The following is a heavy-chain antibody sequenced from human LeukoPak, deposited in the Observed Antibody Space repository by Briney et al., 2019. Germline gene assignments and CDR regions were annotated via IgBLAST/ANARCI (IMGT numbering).Heavy chain of an antibody. D-gene: IGHD7-27*01. CDR2: IYPSGST. V-gene: IGHV4-4*07. CDR3: ARGDWGSPDYYYMDV. J-gene: IGHJ6*03. CDR1: GFTFSSYG. Sequence: GSLRLSCAASGFTFSSYGMSWIRQPAGKGLEWIGRIYPSGSTDYNPSLKSRVTISIDTSKNQFSLKQSSVTAADTAVYYCARGDWGSPDYYYMDVWGKGTTVTISS.